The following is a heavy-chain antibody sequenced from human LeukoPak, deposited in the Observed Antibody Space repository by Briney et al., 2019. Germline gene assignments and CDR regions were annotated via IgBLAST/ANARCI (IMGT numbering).Heavy chain of an antibody. V-gene: IGHV3-7*01. Sequence: GGSLRLSCAASGFTFSSYAMSWVRQAPGKGLEWVANINQDGSEKHYVDSVKGRFTISRDNAKNSLYLQMDSLRDEDTAVYYCARDHLGSYYGIYWGQGTLVTVSS. CDR3: ARDHLGSYYGIY. CDR2: INQDGSEK. CDR1: GFTFSSYA. J-gene: IGHJ4*02. D-gene: IGHD1-26*01.